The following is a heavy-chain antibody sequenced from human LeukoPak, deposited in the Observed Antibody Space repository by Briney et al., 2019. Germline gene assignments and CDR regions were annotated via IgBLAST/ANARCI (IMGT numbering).Heavy chain of an antibody. Sequence: GGSLRLSCAASEFIFSNFAMHWVRQAPGKGLEWVALISYDGSHTYYADSMKGRFTISRDNSRNALYLQMTSLSGDDSAVYYCAREEQELVRDYYMDVWGKGTTVTVSS. D-gene: IGHD6-13*01. J-gene: IGHJ6*03. CDR3: AREEQELVRDYYMDV. CDR1: EFIFSNFA. V-gene: IGHV3-30*01. CDR2: ISYDGSHT.